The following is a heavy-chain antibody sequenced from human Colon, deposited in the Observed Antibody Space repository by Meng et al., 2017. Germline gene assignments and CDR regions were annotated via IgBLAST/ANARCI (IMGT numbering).Heavy chain of an antibody. J-gene: IGHJ4*02. D-gene: IGHD5-12*01. Sequence: GESLKISCAASGFTFSSYSMNWVRQAPGEGLEWVSSISSSSSYIYYADSVKGRFTISRDNAKNSLYLQMNSLRAEDTAVYYCARGSGYAMDWGQGTLVTVSS. CDR2: ISSSSSYI. CDR1: GFTFSSYS. CDR3: ARGSGYAMD. V-gene: IGHV3-21*01.